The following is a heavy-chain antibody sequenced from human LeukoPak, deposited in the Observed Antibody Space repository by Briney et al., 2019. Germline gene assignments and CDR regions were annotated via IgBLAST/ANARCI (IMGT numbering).Heavy chain of an antibody. CDR1: GGSISSGGYY. D-gene: IGHD3-10*01. Sequence: PSETLSLTCTVSGGSISSGGYYWSWIRQHPGKGLEWIGYIYYSGSTYYNPSLKSRVTISVDTSKNQFSLKLSSVTAADTAVYYCARENLYYGSGSHRYFDYWGQGTLVTVSS. J-gene: IGHJ4*02. CDR2: IYYSGST. CDR3: ARENLYYGSGSHRYFDY. V-gene: IGHV4-31*03.